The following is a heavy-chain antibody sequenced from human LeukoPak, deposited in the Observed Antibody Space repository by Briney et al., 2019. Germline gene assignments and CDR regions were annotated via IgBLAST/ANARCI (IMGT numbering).Heavy chain of an antibody. D-gene: IGHD2-15*01. J-gene: IGHJ4*02. CDR1: GFMFIAYE. V-gene: IGHV3-48*03. CDR2: ISTSGSTI. CDR3: AREKGGGWQLGPLDY. Sequence: AGGSLRLSCAASGFMFIAYEMSWVRQAPGKGLEWLSHISTSGSTIYYADSVKGRFTISRDNAKNALYLQMNSLRAEDTAIYFGAREKGGGWQLGPLDYWGQGTLVTVSS.